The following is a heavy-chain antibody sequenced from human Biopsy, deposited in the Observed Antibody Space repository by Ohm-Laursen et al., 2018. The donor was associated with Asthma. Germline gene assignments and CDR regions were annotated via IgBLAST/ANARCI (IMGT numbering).Heavy chain of an antibody. CDR3: ARDYYDFWNRSVYTYFGMDV. CDR2: IYHRGNT. J-gene: IGHJ6*02. V-gene: IGHV4-31*03. D-gene: IGHD3-3*01. Sequence: TLSLTCTVSGGSIKSRGNYWTWVRQRPGKGLEWIGNIYHRGNTKYNPSLKSRLSFSVDTSKNQFSLKLSSVTAADTAIYFCARDYYDFWNRSVYTYFGMDVWGRGTTVVVSS. CDR1: GGSIKSRGNY.